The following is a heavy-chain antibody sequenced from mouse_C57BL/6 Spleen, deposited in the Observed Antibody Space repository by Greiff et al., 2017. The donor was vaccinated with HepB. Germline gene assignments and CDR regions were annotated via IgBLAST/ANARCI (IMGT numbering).Heavy chain of an antibody. J-gene: IGHJ1*03. V-gene: IGHV2-9-1*01. CDR1: GFSFTSYA. Sequence: VMLVESGPGLVAPSQCLSITCTVSGFSFTSYAISWVRQPPGKGLEWLGVIWTGGGTNYNSALISRQSISKDNSKSQVILKMNSLQTDDTARYYCAREPLTGYIDVWGTGTTLTVSS. CDR3: AREPLTGYIDV. CDR2: IWTGGGT.